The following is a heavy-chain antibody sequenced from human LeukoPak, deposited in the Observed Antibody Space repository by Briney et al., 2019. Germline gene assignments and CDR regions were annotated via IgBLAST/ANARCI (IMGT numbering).Heavy chain of an antibody. CDR2: IYYSGST. V-gene: IGHV4-38-2*02. J-gene: IGHJ6*02. CDR1: GYSISSGYY. Sequence: SETLSLTCTVSGYSISSGYYWGWIRQPPGKGLEWIGYIYYSGSTYYNPSLKSRVTISVDTSKNQFSLKLSSVTAADTAVYYCARGGYSYGYDYYGMDVWGQGTTVTVSS. CDR3: ARGGYSYGYDYYGMDV. D-gene: IGHD5-18*01.